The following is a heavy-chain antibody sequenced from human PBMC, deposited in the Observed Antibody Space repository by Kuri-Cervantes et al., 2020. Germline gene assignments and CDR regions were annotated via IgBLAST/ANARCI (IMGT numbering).Heavy chain of an antibody. CDR2: INPNSGGT. J-gene: IGHJ4*02. CDR3: ARDDYLENSNFDY. V-gene: IGHV1-2*02. CDR1: GYTFTGYY. D-gene: IGHD1-1*01. Sequence: ASVKVSCKASGYTFTGYYMHWVRQAPGQGLEWMGWINPNSGGTNYAQKLQGRVTMTTDTSTSTAYMELRSPRSDDTAVYYCARDDYLENSNFDYWGQGTLVTVSS.